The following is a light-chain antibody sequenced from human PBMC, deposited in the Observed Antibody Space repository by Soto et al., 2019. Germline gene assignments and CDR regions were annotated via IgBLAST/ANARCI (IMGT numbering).Light chain of an antibody. J-gene: IGKJ1*01. Sequence: DVVMTQSPLSLPVSLGQPASISCKSSQGLLYGDGHTYLNWFQLRPGQSPRRLIYKVSDRDSGVPDRSSGSGSGTDFTLKISRVEADDVGLYYCMQATHWPPTFGQGTKVEIK. CDR2: KVS. CDR1: QGLLYGDGHTY. V-gene: IGKV2-30*01. CDR3: MQATHWPPT.